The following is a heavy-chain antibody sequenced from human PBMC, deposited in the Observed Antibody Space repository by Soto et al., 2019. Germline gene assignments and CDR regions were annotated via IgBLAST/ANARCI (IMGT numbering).Heavy chain of an antibody. D-gene: IGHD1-26*01. CDR3: ARVSGSYFRSMIDY. V-gene: IGHV3-20*04. J-gene: IGHJ4*02. CDR1: GFTFDDYG. Sequence: PGGSLRLACTASGFTFDDYGMTWARQAPGKGLEWVSGINRNGGSTAYADSVKGRFTISRDNAKNSLFLQMNSLRAEDTALYYCARVSGSYFRSMIDYWGQATLVTVSS. CDR2: INRNGGST.